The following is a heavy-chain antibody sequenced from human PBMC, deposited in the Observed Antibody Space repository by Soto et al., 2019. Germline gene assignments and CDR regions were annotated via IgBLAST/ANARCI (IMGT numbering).Heavy chain of an antibody. CDR3: VGLEWYPNWFDP. CDR1: GFTFSSYA. J-gene: IGHJ5*02. V-gene: IGHV3-23*01. D-gene: IGHD3-3*01. CDR2: LTGRGSST. Sequence: EVQLLESGGGLVQPGGSLRLSCAASGFTFSSYAMTWVRQAPGKGLEWVSSLTGRGSSTYYADSVKGRFTISRDNAKNSLYLQMNSLRAEDTAVYYCVGLEWYPNWFDPWGQGTLVTVSS.